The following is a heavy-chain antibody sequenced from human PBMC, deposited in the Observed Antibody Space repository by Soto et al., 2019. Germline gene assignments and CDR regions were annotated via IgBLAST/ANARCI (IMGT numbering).Heavy chain of an antibody. CDR2: ISAFNGDT. J-gene: IGHJ4*02. D-gene: IGHD2-2*01. CDR3: ARDVGDENCRSPSCEGNLDN. Sequence: QVQLVQSGAEVKKPGAAVKVSCLASGYIFTMYGISWVRQAPGQGPEWMGWISAFNGDTNYAQTLQGRVTMTRDTATNTAYRELRSLTSGDTAVYDVARDVGDENCRSPSCEGNLDNWGQGTLVTVSS. V-gene: IGHV1-18*01. CDR1: GYIFTMYG.